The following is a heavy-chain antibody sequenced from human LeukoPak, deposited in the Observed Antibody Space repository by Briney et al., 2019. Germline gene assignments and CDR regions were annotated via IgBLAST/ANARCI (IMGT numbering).Heavy chain of an antibody. CDR1: GGSIISYY. CDR2: IYYSGSA. Sequence: PSETLSLTCTVSGGSIISYYWSWIRQPPGKGLEWIGYIYYSGSANYNPSLKSRVTISVDTSKNQLSLKLGSVTAADTAVYYCARDIKPCWFDPWGQGTLVTVSS. J-gene: IGHJ5*02. D-gene: IGHD1-14*01. CDR3: ARDIKPCWFDP. V-gene: IGHV4-59*12.